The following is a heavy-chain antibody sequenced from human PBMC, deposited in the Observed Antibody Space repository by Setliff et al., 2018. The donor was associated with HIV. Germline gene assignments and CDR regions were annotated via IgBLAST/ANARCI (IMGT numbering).Heavy chain of an antibody. CDR1: GASTNAYF. V-gene: IGHV4-4*07. J-gene: IGHJ4*02. CDR2: IYTSGIT. CDR3: ARQGAVTGHSFDY. Sequence: SETLSLTCNVSGASTNAYFLSWVRHPAGKGLEWIGHIYTSGITNHNPSLKSRVTMSLDTSKEQFSLRLSSVTAADTAVYYCARQGAVTGHSFDYWGQGALVTVSS. D-gene: IGHD6-19*01.